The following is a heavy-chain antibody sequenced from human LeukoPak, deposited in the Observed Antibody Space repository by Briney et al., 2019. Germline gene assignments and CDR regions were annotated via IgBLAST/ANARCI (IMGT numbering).Heavy chain of an antibody. D-gene: IGHD6-13*01. CDR3: ARRGSSSWYVPKAWFDP. Sequence: SETLSLTCAVSGGSISSSNWWSWVRQPPGKGLEWIGEINHSGSTNYNPSLKSRVTISVDTSKNQFSLKLSSVTAADTAVYYCARRGSSSWYVPKAWFDPWGQGTLVTVSS. V-gene: IGHV4-4*02. CDR2: INHSGST. CDR1: GGSISSSNW. J-gene: IGHJ5*02.